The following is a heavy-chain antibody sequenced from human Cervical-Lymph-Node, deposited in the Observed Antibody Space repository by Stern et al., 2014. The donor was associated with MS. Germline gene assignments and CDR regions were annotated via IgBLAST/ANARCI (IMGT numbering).Heavy chain of an antibody. J-gene: IGHJ5*02. CDR2: LIPLVGVA. Sequence: QEQLVQSGAEVKKPGSSVNVSCKASGGTFRGYGITWVRQAPGQGLEWMGRLIPLVGVARYAPRFQGRVTITADKSMTTGYMELSSLTSDDTAVYYCARGDYGDYNWFDPWGLGTLVTVSS. V-gene: IGHV1-69*09. CDR3: ARGDYGDYNWFDP. CDR1: GGTFRGYG. D-gene: IGHD4-17*01.